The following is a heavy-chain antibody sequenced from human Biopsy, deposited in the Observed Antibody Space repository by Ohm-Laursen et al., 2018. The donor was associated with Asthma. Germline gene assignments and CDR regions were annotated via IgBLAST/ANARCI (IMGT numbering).Heavy chain of an antibody. CDR1: YGSITSGGYY. Sequence: PSETLSLTCSVSYGSITSGGYYWTWIRQHPGKGLEWIGFIYYRGSTYYNPSLKSRVSISIDTSKNQFSLKLSSVTAADTAVYYCARAQDYYDSRGYYRSFDYWGQGTLVTVSS. J-gene: IGHJ4*02. CDR2: IYYRGST. D-gene: IGHD3-22*01. CDR3: ARAQDYYDSRGYYRSFDY. V-gene: IGHV4-31*03.